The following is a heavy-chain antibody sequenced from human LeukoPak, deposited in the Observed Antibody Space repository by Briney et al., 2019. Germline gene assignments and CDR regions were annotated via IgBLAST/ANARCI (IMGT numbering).Heavy chain of an antibody. Sequence: TSETLSLTCIVSDVSISDYYWTWIRQPPGRGLEWIGYVYHSGSTSYSPSLKSRVTMSIDTSKNQFSLNLGSVTAADTAVYYCAREVYYDFWSGYPDYWGQGTLVTVSS. CDR3: AREVYYDFWSGYPDY. CDR2: VYHSGST. CDR1: DVSISDYY. J-gene: IGHJ4*02. V-gene: IGHV4-59*12. D-gene: IGHD3-3*01.